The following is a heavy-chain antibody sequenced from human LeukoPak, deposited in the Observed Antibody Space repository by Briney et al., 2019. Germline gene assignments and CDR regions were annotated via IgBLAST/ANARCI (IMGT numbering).Heavy chain of an antibody. D-gene: IGHD3-10*01. V-gene: IGHV3-74*01. Sequence: GGSLRLSCAASGFTLSSYWMHWVRQAPGKGLVWVSRINSDGSSTSYADSVKGRFTISRDNSKNTLYLQMNSLRAEDTAVYYCAGKDYYFDYWGQGTLVTVSS. J-gene: IGHJ4*02. CDR3: AGKDYYFDY. CDR2: INSDGSST. CDR1: GFTLSSYW.